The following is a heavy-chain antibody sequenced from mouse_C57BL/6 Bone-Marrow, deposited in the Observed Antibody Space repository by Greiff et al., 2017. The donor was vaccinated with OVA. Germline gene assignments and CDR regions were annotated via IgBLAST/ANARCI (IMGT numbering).Heavy chain of an antibody. Sequence: EVQRVESGGDLVKPGGSLKLSCAASGFTFSSYGMSWVRQTPDKRLEWVATISSGGSYTYYPDSVKGRFTISRDNAKNTLYLQMSSLKSEDTAMYYCARMAPGTDAYWGQGTLVTVSA. J-gene: IGHJ3*01. CDR1: GFTFSSYG. CDR3: ARMAPGTDAY. CDR2: ISSGGSYT. V-gene: IGHV5-6*01. D-gene: IGHD4-1*01.